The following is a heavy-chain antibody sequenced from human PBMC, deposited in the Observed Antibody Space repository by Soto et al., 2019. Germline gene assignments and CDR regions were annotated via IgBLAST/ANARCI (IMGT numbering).Heavy chain of an antibody. CDR3: TRSKSFDY. Sequence: EVQLVESGGGLVQPGRSLRLSCTGSGFTFGDYAMSWFRLAPGQGLEWVGFIRSKGFGGTTEYAASAKGRFTISRDDSTSIAYLQMNSLKTEDTAVYYCTRSKSFDYWGQGTLGTVS. CDR1: GFTFGDYA. J-gene: IGHJ4*02. V-gene: IGHV3-49*03. CDR2: IRSKGFGGTT.